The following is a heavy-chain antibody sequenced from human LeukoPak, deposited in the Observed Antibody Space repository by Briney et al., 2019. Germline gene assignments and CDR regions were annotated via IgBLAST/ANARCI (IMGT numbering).Heavy chain of an antibody. CDR1: GYTFTSYA. Sequence: ASVKVSCKASGYTFTSYAMNWVRQAPGQGLEWMGWINPDSGGTNNAQKFQGRVTMTRDTSISTAYMELSSLRSEDTAVYYCARDLRSDSNYVLDYWGQGTLVTVSS. CDR3: ARDLRSDSNYVLDY. V-gene: IGHV1-2*02. J-gene: IGHJ4*02. D-gene: IGHD4-11*01. CDR2: INPDSGGT.